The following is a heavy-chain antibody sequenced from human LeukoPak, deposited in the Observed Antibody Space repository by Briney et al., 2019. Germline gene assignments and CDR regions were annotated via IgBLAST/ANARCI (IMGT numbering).Heavy chain of an antibody. CDR3: AKDRQVGATSN. CDR1: GATFSSYA. Sequence: SVKVSCKASGATFSSYAIRWVRQAPGQGLEWMGRIIPILGIANYAQKFQGRVTITADKSTSTAYMELSSLRSEDTAVYYCAKDRQVGATSNWGQGTLVTVSS. CDR2: IIPILGIA. D-gene: IGHD1-26*01. V-gene: IGHV1-69*04. J-gene: IGHJ4*02.